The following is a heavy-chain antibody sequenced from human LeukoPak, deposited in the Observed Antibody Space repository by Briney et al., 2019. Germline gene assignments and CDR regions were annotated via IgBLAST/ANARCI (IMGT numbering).Heavy chain of an antibody. V-gene: IGHV3-30-3*01. CDR2: ISYDGSNK. CDR3: ARGGVTMIVPIL. J-gene: IGHJ4*02. D-gene: IGHD3-22*01. CDR1: GFTFSSYA. Sequence: HPGGSLRLSCAASGFTFSSYAMHWVRQAPGKGLEWVAVISYDGSNKYYADSVKGRFTISRDNSKNTLYLQMNSLRAEDTAVYYCARGGVTMIVPILWGQGTLVTVSS.